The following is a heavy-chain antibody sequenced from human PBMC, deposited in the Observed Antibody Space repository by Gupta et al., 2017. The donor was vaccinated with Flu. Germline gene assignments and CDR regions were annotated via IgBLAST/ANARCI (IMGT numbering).Heavy chain of an antibody. CDR1: GYTFTSYA. CDR3: AREVLAYLMWEPTTGGFDY. CDR2: INAGNGNT. D-gene: IGHD1-26*01. V-gene: IGHV1-3*01. J-gene: IGHJ4*02. Sequence: QVQLVQSGAEVKKPGASVKVSCKASGYTFTSYAMHWVRQATGQRLEWMGWINAGNGNTKYSQKFQGGVTITRDTSASTAYMELSSLRSEDTAVYYCAREVLAYLMWEPTTGGFDYWGQGTLVTVSS.